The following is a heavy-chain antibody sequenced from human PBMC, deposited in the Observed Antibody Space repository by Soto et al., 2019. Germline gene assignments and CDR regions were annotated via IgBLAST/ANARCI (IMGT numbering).Heavy chain of an antibody. V-gene: IGHV1-69*01. D-gene: IGHD3-22*01. CDR2: IIPIFGTA. J-gene: IGHJ3*02. CDR3: ARDDSSGYYYPPAFDI. CDR1: GGTFSSYA. Sequence: QVQLVQSGAEVKKPGSSVKVSCKASGGTFSSYAISWVRQAPGQGLEWMGGIIPIFGTANYAQKFQGRVTITADEAKSTAYMELSSLRSEDTAVYYCARDDSSGYYYPPAFDIWGQGTMVTVSS.